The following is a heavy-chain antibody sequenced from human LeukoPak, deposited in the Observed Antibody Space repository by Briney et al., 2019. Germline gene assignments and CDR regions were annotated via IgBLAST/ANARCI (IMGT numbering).Heavy chain of an antibody. V-gene: IGHV3-11*01. Sequence: GGSLRLSCAASGFTFSDYYMSWIRQAPGKGLEWVSYISSSGSTIYYADSVKGRFTISRDNSKNTLYLQMNSLRAEDTAVYYCAKDKQSDFWSGLGDYYYYGMDVWGQGTTVTVSS. J-gene: IGHJ6*02. D-gene: IGHD3-3*01. CDR2: ISSSGSTI. CDR3: AKDKQSDFWSGLGDYYYYGMDV. CDR1: GFTFSDYY.